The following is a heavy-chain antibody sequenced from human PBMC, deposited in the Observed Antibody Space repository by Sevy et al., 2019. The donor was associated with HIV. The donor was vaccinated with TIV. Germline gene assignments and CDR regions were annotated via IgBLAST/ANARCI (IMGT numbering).Heavy chain of an antibody. J-gene: IGHJ6*02. CDR3: ARVSYYDFWSGYYKGVSYGMDV. CDR2: MNPNSGNT. D-gene: IGHD3-3*01. CDR1: GYTFTSYD. Sequence: ASVKVSCKASGYTFTSYDINWVRQATGQGLEWMGWMNPNSGNTGYAQKFQGRVTMTRNTSISTAYMELISLRSEDTAVYYCARVSYYDFWSGYYKGVSYGMDVWGQGTTVTVSS. V-gene: IGHV1-8*01.